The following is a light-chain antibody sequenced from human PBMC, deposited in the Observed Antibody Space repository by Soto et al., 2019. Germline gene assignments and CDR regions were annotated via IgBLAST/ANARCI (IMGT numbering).Light chain of an antibody. Sequence: DIPMTQSPSSLSASVGDRVTITCRASQTIGNYLNWYQQKPGTPPKLLIYAASRLQSGVPSRFSGSGSGTDFTLTISGLQPEDCATYYCQQSYTNPRTFGQGTNLEI. CDR3: QQSYTNPRT. CDR2: AAS. CDR1: QTIGNY. V-gene: IGKV1-39*01. J-gene: IGKJ2*01.